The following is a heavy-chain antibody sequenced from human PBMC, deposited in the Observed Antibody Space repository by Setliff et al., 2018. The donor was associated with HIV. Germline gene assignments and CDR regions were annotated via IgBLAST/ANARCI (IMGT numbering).Heavy chain of an antibody. CDR2: MNPHSGNT. CDR1: VYTFTNYN. CDR3: AREKTGLSNWFDP. J-gene: IGHJ5*02. Sequence: ASVKVSCKASVYTFTNYNINWVRQATGQGLEWMGWMNPHSGNTGYAQKFQGRVTMTRNTSISTAYMELSSLRSEDTAVYYCAREKTGLSNWFDPWGQVTVVTVSS. V-gene: IGHV1-8*02. D-gene: IGHD7-27*01.